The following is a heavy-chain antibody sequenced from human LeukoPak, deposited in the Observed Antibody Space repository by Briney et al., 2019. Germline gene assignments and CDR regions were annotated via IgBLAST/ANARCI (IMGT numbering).Heavy chain of an antibody. CDR2: INPNSGGT. Sequence: GASVKVSCKASGYTFTGYYMHWVRQAPGQGLEWMGWINPNSGGTNYAQKFQGRVTMTRDTSTSTAYMELSRLRSDDTAVYYCARDAGPQLELVDYWGQGTLVTVSS. D-gene: IGHD1-1*01. J-gene: IGHJ4*02. V-gene: IGHV1-2*02. CDR3: ARDAGPQLELVDY. CDR1: GYTFTGYY.